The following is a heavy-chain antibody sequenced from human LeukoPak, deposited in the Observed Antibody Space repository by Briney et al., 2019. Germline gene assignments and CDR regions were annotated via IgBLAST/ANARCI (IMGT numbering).Heavy chain of an antibody. Sequence: ASVKVSCKASSYTFTSYGISWVRQAPGQGLEGMGWISAYNGNTNYTQKLQARVTITTDTSTSTAYMELRSLRSDDTAVYYCARDGHDYGDQIDYWGQGTLVTVSS. CDR1: SYTFTSYG. J-gene: IGHJ4*02. D-gene: IGHD4-17*01. CDR3: ARDGHDYGDQIDY. V-gene: IGHV1-18*01. CDR2: ISAYNGNT.